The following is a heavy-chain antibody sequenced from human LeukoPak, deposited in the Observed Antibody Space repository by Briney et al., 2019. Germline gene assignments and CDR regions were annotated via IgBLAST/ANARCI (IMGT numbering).Heavy chain of an antibody. CDR1: GFTFSSYG. Sequence: GRSLRLSCGASGFTFSSYGMHWVRQAPGKGLEWVAVISYDGSNKYYADSVKGRFTISRDNSKNTLYLQMNSLRAEDTAVYYCAKAPVLRGYYGMDVWGQGTTVTVSS. CDR3: AKAPVLRGYYGMDV. CDR2: ISYDGSNK. V-gene: IGHV3-30*18. D-gene: IGHD2-8*02. J-gene: IGHJ6*02.